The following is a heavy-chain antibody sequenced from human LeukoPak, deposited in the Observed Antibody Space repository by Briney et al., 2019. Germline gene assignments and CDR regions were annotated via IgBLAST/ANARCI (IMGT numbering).Heavy chain of an antibody. J-gene: IGHJ2*01. CDR1: GFTVSSNY. D-gene: IGHD7-27*01. V-gene: IGHV3-66*01. Sequence: PGGSQRLSCAASGFTVSSNYMSWVRQAPGKGLEWVSVIYSGGSTYYADSVKGRFTISRDSSKNTVYLQMNSLRVEDTAVYFCARAAGDRIGYFDLWGRGTLVTVSS. CDR3: ARAAGDRIGYFDL. CDR2: IYSGGST.